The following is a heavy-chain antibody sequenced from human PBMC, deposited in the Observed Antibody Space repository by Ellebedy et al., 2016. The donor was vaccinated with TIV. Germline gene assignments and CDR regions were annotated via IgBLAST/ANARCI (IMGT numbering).Heavy chain of an antibody. CDR2: IDPGDSDA. Sequence: GESLKISCKGSGYTFTSYWIVWVRQMPGKGLEWMGIIDPGDSDARYNPSFEGQVTISADKSVTTAYLRLSSLKTSDTATYYCARHSHYLFYFNGMDVWGQGTTVTASS. CDR3: ARHSHYLFYFNGMDV. CDR1: GYTFTSYW. D-gene: IGHD1-26*01. J-gene: IGHJ6*02. V-gene: IGHV5-51*01.